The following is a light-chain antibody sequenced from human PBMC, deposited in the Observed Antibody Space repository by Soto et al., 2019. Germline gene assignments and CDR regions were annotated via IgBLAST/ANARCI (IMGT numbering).Light chain of an antibody. CDR2: DVN. V-gene: IGLV2-11*01. Sequence: QSVLTQPRSVSGSPGQSVTISCTGSSSDVGGYEHVSWYQQDQGKAPQLMIYDVNKRPSGVPDRFSGSKSGNTASLTISGLQAEDETDYYCCSYAGSATWVFGGGTEVTVL. CDR1: SSDVGGYEH. J-gene: IGLJ3*02. CDR3: CSYAGSATWV.